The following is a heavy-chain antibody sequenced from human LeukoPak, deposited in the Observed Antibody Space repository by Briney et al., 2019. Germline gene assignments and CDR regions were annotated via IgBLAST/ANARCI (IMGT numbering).Heavy chain of an antibody. CDR2: FYTSGST. V-gene: IGHV4-4*07. D-gene: IGHD6-13*01. CDR1: GGSFSGYY. J-gene: IGHJ2*01. Sequence: SSETLSLTCTVYGGSFSGYYWSWIRQPAGKGLEWIGRFYTSGSTNYNPSLKSRVTMSLDTSKNQFSLKLSSVTAADTAFYYCARLTSSWYQDWYFDLWGRGTLVTVSS. CDR3: ARLTSSWYQDWYFDL.